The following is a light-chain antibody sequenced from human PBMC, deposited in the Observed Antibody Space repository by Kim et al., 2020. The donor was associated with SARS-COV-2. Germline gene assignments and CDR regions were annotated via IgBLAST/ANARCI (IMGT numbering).Light chain of an antibody. J-gene: IGLJ3*02. V-gene: IGLV2-14*03. CDR2: DDS. Sequence: SITISCTGTSSDVGGYNYVSWNQQHPGKAPKLMIYDDSNRPSGVSNRFSGAKSGNAAALTISGLQAEGEADYYCSSYTSSSNLRWVFGGGTQLTVL. CDR1: SSDVGGYNY. CDR3: SSYTSSSNLRWV.